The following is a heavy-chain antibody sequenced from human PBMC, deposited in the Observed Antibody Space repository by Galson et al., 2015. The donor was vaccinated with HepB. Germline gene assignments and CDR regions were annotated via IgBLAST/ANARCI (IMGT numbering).Heavy chain of an antibody. CDR1: GFTFSSYA. CDR3: AKGYCGGDCYGGAFDY. CDR2: ISGSGGST. V-gene: IGHV3-23*01. Sequence: SLRLSCAASGFTFSSYAMSWVRQAPGKGLEWVSAISGSGGSTYYADSVKGRFTISRDNSKNTLYLQMNSLRAEDTAVYYCAKGYCGGDCYGGAFDYWGQGTLVTVS. D-gene: IGHD2-21*02. J-gene: IGHJ4*02.